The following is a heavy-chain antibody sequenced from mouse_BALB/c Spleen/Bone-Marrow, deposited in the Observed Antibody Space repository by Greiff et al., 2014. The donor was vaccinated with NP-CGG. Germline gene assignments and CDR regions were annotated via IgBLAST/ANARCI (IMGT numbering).Heavy chain of an antibody. CDR2: IDPANGNT. CDR3: ASYYYGSSSFAY. V-gene: IGHV14-3*02. CDR1: GFNIKETY. Sequence: EVKLQESGAELVKPGASVKLSCTASGFNIKETYMPWGRRRLKQGWGGIGRIDPANGNTKYDPKFQGKVTITADTSSNTAYLQLSSLTSEDTAVYYCASYYYGSSSFAYWGQGTLVTVSA. D-gene: IGHD1-1*01. J-gene: IGHJ3*01.